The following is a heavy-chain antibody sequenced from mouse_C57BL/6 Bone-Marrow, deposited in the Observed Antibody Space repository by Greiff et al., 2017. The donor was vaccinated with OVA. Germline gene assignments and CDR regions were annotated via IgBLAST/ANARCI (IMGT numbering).Heavy chain of an antibody. Sequence: QVQLQQSGAELARPGASVKLSCKASGYTFTSYGISWVKQRTGQGLEWIGEIYPRSGNTYYNEKFKGKATLTADKSSSTAYMELRSLTSEDSAVYFCASGFYYGYDVWFAYWGQGTLVTVSA. J-gene: IGHJ3*01. D-gene: IGHD2-2*01. V-gene: IGHV1-81*01. CDR1: GYTFTSYG. CDR2: IYPRSGNT. CDR3: ASGFYYGYDVWFAY.